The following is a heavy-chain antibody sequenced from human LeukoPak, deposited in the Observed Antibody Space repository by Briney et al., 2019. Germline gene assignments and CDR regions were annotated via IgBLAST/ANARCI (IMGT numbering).Heavy chain of an antibody. CDR2: ISYDGSDK. V-gene: IGHV3-30-3*01. CDR1: GFTFNNYT. D-gene: IGHD4-23*01. J-gene: IGHJ3*02. CDR3: ARDGATTVVTPMADGAFDI. Sequence: TGGSLRLSCEASGFTFNNYTIHWVRQAPGKGLEWVALISYDGSDKYYADTVKGRFTISRDNSKNTLYLQMNSLRAEDTAVYYCARDGATTVVTPMADGAFDIWGQGKMVTVSS.